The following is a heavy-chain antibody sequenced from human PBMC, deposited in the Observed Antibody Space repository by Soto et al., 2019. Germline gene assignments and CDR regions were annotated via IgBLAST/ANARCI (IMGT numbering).Heavy chain of an antibody. CDR2: INWNGGST. CDR3: ARGPKLLWFGESPC. CDR1: GFTFDDYG. J-gene: IGHJ4*02. D-gene: IGHD3-10*01. Sequence: GGSLRLSCAASGFTFDDYGMSWVRQAPGKGLEWVSGINWNGGSTGYADSVKGRFTISRDNAKNSLYLQMNSLRAEDTALYYCARGPKLLWFGESPCWGQGTLVTVSS. V-gene: IGHV3-20*04.